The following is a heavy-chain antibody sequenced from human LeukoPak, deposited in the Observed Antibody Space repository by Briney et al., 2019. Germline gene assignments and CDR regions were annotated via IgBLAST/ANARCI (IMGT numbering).Heavy chain of an antibody. CDR3: AKDSLADIDY. Sequence: PGGSLRLSCAASGFTFTNYGMHWVRQAPGKGLEWVAVIYHDGNDKYYEDSVKGRFTISRDDSKNTVHLQMNSLRAEDTAMYYCAKDSLADIDYWGQGTLVTVSS. J-gene: IGHJ4*02. CDR2: IYHDGNDK. D-gene: IGHD3-16*01. V-gene: IGHV3-33*03. CDR1: GFTFTNYG.